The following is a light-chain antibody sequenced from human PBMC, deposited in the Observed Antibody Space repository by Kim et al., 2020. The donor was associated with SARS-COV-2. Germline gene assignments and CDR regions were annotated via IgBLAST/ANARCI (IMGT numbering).Light chain of an antibody. CDR3: QQYGSSPYT. J-gene: IGKJ2*01. CDR1: HRGVSYL. V-gene: IGKV3-20*01. CDR2: AAS. Sequence: LASVAGATPTTSGTHRGVSYLLAWYQQKPGHAPKLLISAASKWLAGVPSSFSGSGSGTDFTLTISSLQPEDFATYYCQQYGSSPYTFGPGTKLEI.